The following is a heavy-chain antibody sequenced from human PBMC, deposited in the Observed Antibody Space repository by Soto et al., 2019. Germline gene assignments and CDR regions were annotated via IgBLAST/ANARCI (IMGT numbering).Heavy chain of an antibody. CDR3: ARGDYHILTGYWSRYYGMDV. D-gene: IGHD3-9*01. J-gene: IGHJ6*02. V-gene: IGHV1-2*04. CDR1: GYTFTGYY. CDR2: INPNSGGT. Sequence: ASVKVSCKASGYTFTGYYMHWVRQAPGQGLEWMGWINPNSGGTNYAQKFQGWVTMTRDTSISTAYMELSRLRSDDTAVYYCARGDYHILTGYWSRYYGMDVWGQGTTVTVSS.